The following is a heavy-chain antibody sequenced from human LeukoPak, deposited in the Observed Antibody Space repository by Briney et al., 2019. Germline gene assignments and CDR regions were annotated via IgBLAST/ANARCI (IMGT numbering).Heavy chain of an antibody. CDR3: ARAYQLLFVDTHFDY. Sequence: GGSLRLSCAAAGFSFSSYWMSWVRQAPGKGLEWVADIKQDGTEKYYVDSVKGRFTISRDNAKKSLYLQMNSLRAEDTAVYYCARAYQLLFVDTHFDYWGQGTLVTVSS. CDR1: GFSFSSYW. V-gene: IGHV3-7*01. CDR2: IKQDGTEK. J-gene: IGHJ4*02. D-gene: IGHD2-2*01.